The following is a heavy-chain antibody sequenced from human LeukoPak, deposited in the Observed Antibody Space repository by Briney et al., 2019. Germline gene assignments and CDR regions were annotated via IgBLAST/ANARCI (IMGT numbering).Heavy chain of an antibody. CDR3: ARRTQPYYFDY. CDR2: ISYDGSNK. V-gene: IGHV3-30*04. D-gene: IGHD6-13*01. Sequence: GRSLRLSCAASGYTFRRYAMHWVRQAPGKGVEWVAVISYDGSNKYYAHSVKGRFTLSRDNSKNTLYLQMNRLRAEDTAVYYCARRTQPYYFDYGGRGTLVTVSS. CDR1: GYTFRRYA. J-gene: IGHJ4*02.